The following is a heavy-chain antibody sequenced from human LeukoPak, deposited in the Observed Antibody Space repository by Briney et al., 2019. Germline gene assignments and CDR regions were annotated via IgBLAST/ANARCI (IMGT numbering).Heavy chain of an antibody. D-gene: IGHD1-1*01. V-gene: IGHV4-30-2*01. Sequence: MSSETLSLTCVLSGAPITTGGHYWGWVRHHPGKGLEWIGYIYHRGNTNFNPSLKSRLSMTIDTSTNQFSLKLSSVTAADTAIYYCARRVGKYPTYYFDAWGQGTLVTVSS. CDR3: ARRVGKYPTYYFDA. J-gene: IGHJ4*02. CDR1: GAPITTGGHY. CDR2: IYHRGNT.